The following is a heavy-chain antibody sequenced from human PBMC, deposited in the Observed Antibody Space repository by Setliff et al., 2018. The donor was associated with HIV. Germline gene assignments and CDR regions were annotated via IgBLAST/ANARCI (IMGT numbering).Heavy chain of an antibody. CDR2: INVNNDAT. D-gene: IGHD3-9*01. CDR3: ARTWGAGVTGYWFEP. J-gene: IGHJ5*02. CDR1: GYTFTSHY. V-gene: IGHV1-2*02. Sequence: GASVKVSCKASGYTFTSHYIHWVRQAPGQGLEWMGWINVNNDATNYAQKFQGRVSMTRDTSISTAYMELRSLTSDDTAVYYCARTWGAGVTGYWFEPWGQGTRVTVSS.